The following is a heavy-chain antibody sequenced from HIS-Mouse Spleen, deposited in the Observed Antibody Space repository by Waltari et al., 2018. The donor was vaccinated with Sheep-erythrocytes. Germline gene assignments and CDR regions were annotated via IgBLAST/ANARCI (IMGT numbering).Heavy chain of an antibody. CDR2: IYHSGST. CDR1: GYSISSGYY. D-gene: IGHD7-27*01. V-gene: IGHV4-38-2*02. Sequence: QVQLQESGPGLVKPSETLSLTCTVSGYSISSGYYWGWFRQPPGKGLAWIGSIYHSGSTDDNTYRKSRVTISVDTSKNQFSRNLSSVTAADTAVYYCASQPNWGYWYFDLWGRGTLVTVSS. CDR3: ASQPNWGYWYFDL. J-gene: IGHJ2*01.